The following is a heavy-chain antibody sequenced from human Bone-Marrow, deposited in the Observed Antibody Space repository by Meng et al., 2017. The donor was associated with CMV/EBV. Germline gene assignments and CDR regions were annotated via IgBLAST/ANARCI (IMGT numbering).Heavy chain of an antibody. CDR1: GFTFSSFA. CDR3: PRWGQLVNYGMDV. Sequence: GESLKISCAASGFTFSSFAMHWVRQAPGKGLEWVAVISYDGSNKYYADSVKGRFTISRDNSKNTLYLQMNSLRAEDTAVYYLPRWGQLVNYGMDVWGQGTTVTVSS. J-gene: IGHJ6*02. V-gene: IGHV3-30*04. D-gene: IGHD6-6*01. CDR2: ISYDGSNK.